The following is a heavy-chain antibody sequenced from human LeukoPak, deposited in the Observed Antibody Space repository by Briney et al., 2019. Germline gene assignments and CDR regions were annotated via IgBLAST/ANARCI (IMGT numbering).Heavy chain of an antibody. CDR2: ISYRGNT. CDR1: GGSINNYY. V-gene: IGHV4-59*08. CDR3: ARLKTILLQDSWAYYIDY. Sequence: SETLSLTCTVAGGSINNYYWSWIRQPPGKGLEWVGYISYRGNTNYIPSRNSRVTMSLDTSKSQFSLQLRSATAADTAVYYCARLKTILLQDSWAYYIDYWGQGTLVTVSS. D-gene: IGHD3-3*01. J-gene: IGHJ4*02.